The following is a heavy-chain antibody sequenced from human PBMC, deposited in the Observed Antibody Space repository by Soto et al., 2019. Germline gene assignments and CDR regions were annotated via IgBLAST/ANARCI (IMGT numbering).Heavy chain of an antibody. CDR1: GFTFDDYG. CDR2: INWNGGST. D-gene: IGHD3-10*01. Sequence: GGSLRLSCAASGFTFDDYGMSWVRQAPGKGLEWVSGINWNGGSTGYADSVKGRFTISRDNAKNSLYLQMNSLRAEDTALYYCARDSLLWFGELGYCMDVWGQGTTVTV. CDR3: ARDSLLWFGELGYCMDV. V-gene: IGHV3-20*04. J-gene: IGHJ6*02.